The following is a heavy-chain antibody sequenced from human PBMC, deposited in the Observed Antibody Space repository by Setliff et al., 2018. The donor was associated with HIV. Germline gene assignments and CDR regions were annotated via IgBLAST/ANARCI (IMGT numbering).Heavy chain of an antibody. V-gene: IGHV4-59*11. CDR2: IHYSGST. Sequence: PSETLSLACSVSGGSIRSHWSWIRQPPGKGLEWVGYIHYSGSTKYNSSLKRRVTMSIDTSKNQFSLKLSSATAADTAIYYWARVDRVESAFDIWGQGAMVTVSS. CDR1: GGSIRSH. J-gene: IGHJ3*02. CDR3: ARVDRVESAFDI. D-gene: IGHD2-15*01.